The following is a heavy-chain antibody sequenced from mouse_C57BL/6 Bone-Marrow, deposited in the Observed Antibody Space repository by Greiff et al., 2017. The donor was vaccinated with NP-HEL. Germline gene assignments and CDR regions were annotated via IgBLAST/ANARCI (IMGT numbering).Heavy chain of an antibody. D-gene: IGHD2-4*01. CDR2: IDPENGDT. J-gene: IGHJ2*01. CDR3: TTSYYDYVCY. CDR1: GFNIKDDY. Sequence: VQLQQSGAELVRPGASVKLSCTASGFNIKDDYMHWVKQRPEQGLEWIGWIDPENGDTEYASKFQGKATITADTSSNTAYLQLSSLTSEDTAVYYCTTSYYDYVCYWGQGTTLTVSS. V-gene: IGHV14-4*01.